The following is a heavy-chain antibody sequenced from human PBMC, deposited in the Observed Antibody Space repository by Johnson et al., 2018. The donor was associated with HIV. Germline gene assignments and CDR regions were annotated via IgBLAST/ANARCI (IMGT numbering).Heavy chain of an antibody. J-gene: IGHJ3*02. V-gene: IGHV3-74*01. CDR3: ARERDTDMAGDAFDI. CDR2: INSDGSST. D-gene: IGHD5-18*01. Sequence: MQLVESGGGLVQSGGSLRLSCAASGFTFSSYWMHWVHQGPGKGLVWVSRINSDGSSTRYADSVKGRFTISRDNAKNTLYLQMNSLRAEDTAVYYCARERDTDMAGDAFDIWGQGTMVTVSS. CDR1: GFTFSSYW.